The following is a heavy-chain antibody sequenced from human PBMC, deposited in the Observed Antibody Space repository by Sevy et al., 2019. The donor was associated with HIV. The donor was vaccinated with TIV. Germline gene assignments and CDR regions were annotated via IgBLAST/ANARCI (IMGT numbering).Heavy chain of an antibody. CDR2: IYSGGTT. D-gene: IGHD3-3*01. J-gene: IGHJ6*02. CDR3: AREREFTIFGVLIEYGMDV. V-gene: IGHV3-53*01. CDR1: GFTVSSNY. Sequence: GGSLRLSCAASGFTVSSNYMSWVRQAPGKGLEWVSVIYSGGTTYYADSVKGRFTISRDNSMNTLYLQMNNLRAEDTAVYYCAREREFTIFGVLIEYGMDVWGQGTTVTVSS.